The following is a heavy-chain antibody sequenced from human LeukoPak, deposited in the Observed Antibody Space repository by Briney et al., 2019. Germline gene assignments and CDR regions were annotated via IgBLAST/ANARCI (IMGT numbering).Heavy chain of an antibody. Sequence: ASVKVSCKASGYTFTSYGISWVRQAPGQGLEWMGWISAYNGNTNYAQKLQGRATMTTDTSTSTAYMELRSLRSDDTAVYYCARDRRYYDFWSGSFMDVWGQGTTVTVSS. D-gene: IGHD3-3*01. J-gene: IGHJ6*02. CDR2: ISAYNGNT. CDR3: ARDRRYYDFWSGSFMDV. CDR1: GYTFTSYG. V-gene: IGHV1-18*01.